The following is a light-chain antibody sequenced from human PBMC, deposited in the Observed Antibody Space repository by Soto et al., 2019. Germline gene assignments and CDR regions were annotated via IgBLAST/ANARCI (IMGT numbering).Light chain of an antibody. V-gene: IGKV3-15*01. J-gene: IGKJ1*01. Sequence: EIVMTQSPATLSLSPGERATLSCRASQSVNSNLAWYQQKPGQSPRLLIHGASTRSTGIPARFSGSGSGTDFTITTSRLQCEDVAVYDGQQYQNVPPWTFGQATKVEI. CDR1: QSVNSN. CDR3: QQYQNVPPWT. CDR2: GAS.